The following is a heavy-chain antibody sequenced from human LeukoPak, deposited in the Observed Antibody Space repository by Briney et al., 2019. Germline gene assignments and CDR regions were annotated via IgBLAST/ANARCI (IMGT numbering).Heavy chain of an antibody. Sequence: GGSLRLSCAASGFTVSSNYMSWVRQAPGKGLEWVSVIYSGGSTYYADSVKGRFTTSRDNSKNTLYLQMNSLRAEDTAVYYCARDWSRVREHDYYGMDVWGQGTTVTVSS. CDR1: GFTVSSNY. CDR3: ARDWSRVREHDYYGMDV. D-gene: IGHD3-10*01. CDR2: IYSGGST. J-gene: IGHJ6*02. V-gene: IGHV3-53*01.